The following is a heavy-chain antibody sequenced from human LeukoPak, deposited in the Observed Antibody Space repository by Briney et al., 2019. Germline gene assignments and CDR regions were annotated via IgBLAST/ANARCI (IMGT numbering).Heavy chain of an antibody. CDR2: INTNTGNP. CDR1: GYTFTGYY. V-gene: IGHV7-4-1*02. D-gene: IGHD1-26*01. CDR3: ARSGSYSYADYYYYMDV. J-gene: IGHJ6*03. Sequence: ASVKVSCKASGYTFTGYYMHWVRQAPGQGLEWMGWINTNTGNPTYAQGFTGRFVFSLDTSVSTAYLQISSLKAEDTAVYYCARSGSYSYADYYYYMDVWGKGTTVTVSS.